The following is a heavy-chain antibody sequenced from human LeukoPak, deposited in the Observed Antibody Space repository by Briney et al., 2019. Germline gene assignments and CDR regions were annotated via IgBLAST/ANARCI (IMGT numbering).Heavy chain of an antibody. V-gene: IGHV1-69*05. CDR2: IIPIFGTA. CDR3: ARAGYCTNGVCPWYYMDV. D-gene: IGHD2-8*01. J-gene: IGHJ6*03. CDR1: GGTFSSYA. Sequence: SVEVSCKASGGTFSSYAISWVRQAPGQGLEWMGRIIPIFGTANYAQKFQGRVTITTDESTSTAYMELSSLRSEDTAVYYYARAGYCTNGVCPWYYMDVWGKGTTVTVSS.